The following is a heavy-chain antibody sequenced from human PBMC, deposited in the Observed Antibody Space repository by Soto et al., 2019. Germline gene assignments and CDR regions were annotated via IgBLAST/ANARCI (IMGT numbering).Heavy chain of an antibody. CDR1: GYTFTSYG. CDR2: ISAYNGNT. Sequence: ASVKVSCKASGYTFTSYGISWVRQAPGQGFEWMGWISAYNGNTNYAQKLQGRVTMTTDTSTSTAYMELRSLRSDDTAVYYCAIVCSSTNCTYYYNGMVAWGQGPTVAVPS. J-gene: IGHJ6*02. D-gene: IGHD2-2*01. V-gene: IGHV1-18*04. CDR3: AIVCSSTNCTYYYNGMVA.